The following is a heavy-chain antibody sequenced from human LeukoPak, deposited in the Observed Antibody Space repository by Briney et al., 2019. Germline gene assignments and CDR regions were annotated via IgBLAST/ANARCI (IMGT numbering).Heavy chain of an antibody. CDR3: VRGPYGSGISNWFDP. V-gene: IGHV4-59*01. CDR1: GGSISSYY. CDR2: IYYSGST. J-gene: IGHJ5*02. Sequence: SETLSLTCTVSGGSISSYYWSWIRQPPGKGLEWIGYIYYSGSTNYNPSLQSRVTVSVDTSKNQFSLKLTSVSAADTAVYYCVRGPYGSGISNWFDPWGQGTQVIVSS. D-gene: IGHD3-10*01.